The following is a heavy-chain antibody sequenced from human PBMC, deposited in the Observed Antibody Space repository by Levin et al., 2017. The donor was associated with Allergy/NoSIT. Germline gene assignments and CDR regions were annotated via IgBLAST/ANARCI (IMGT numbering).Heavy chain of an antibody. V-gene: IGHV3-20*04. CDR1: GFTFDDYG. CDR3: ARGGSGWYPDY. Sequence: GESLKISCAASGFTFDDYGMSWVRQAPGKGLEWVSGINWNGGSTGYADSVKGRFTISRDNAKNSLYLQMNSLRAEDTALYYCARGGSGWYPDYWGQGTLVTVSS. CDR2: INWNGGST. J-gene: IGHJ4*02. D-gene: IGHD6-19*01.